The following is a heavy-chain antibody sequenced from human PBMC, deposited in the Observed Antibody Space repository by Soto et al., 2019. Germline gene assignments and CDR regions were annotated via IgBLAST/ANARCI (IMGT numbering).Heavy chain of an antibody. J-gene: IGHJ6*03. V-gene: IGHV1-18*01. CDR3: ARVGPEQDYYYYYYLAV. CDR2: ISAYNGNT. D-gene: IGHD1-26*01. Sequence: GQGLEWMGWISAYNGNTNYAQKLQGRLTMTTDTSTSTAYMELSSLKASDTAMYYCARVGPEQDYYYYYYLAVWGKGTTVTVSS.